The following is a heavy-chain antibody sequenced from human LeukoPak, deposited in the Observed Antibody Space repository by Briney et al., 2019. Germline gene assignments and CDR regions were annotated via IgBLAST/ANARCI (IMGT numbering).Heavy chain of an antibody. CDR2: ISYDGSNK. D-gene: IGHD7-27*01. CDR1: GLTFSSYA. CDR3: ARDPNWGIDY. Sequence: GGSLRLSCAASGLTFSSYAMHWVRQAPGKGLEWVAVISYDGSNKYYADSVKGRFTISRDNSKNTLYLQMSSLRAEDTAVYYCARDPNWGIDYWGQGTLVTVSS. J-gene: IGHJ4*02. V-gene: IGHV3-30-3*01.